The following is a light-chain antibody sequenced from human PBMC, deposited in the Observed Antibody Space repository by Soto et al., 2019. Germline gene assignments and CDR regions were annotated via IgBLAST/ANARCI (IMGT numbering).Light chain of an antibody. CDR3: QQHDKLPPA. CDR1: QSVSRK. V-gene: IGKV3-15*01. J-gene: IGKJ1*01. Sequence: EIVMTQSPATLSVSPGESATPSCRASQSVSRKLVWYQQKPGQTPRLLIYSASIRAAATPARFSGSGAGTNSSLTISSLQSEDFAVYYCQQHDKLPPAFGQGTKVDIK. CDR2: SAS.